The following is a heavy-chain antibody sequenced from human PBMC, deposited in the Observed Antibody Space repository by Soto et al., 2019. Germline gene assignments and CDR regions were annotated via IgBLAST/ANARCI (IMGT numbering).Heavy chain of an antibody. CDR1: GFTFSTYA. V-gene: IGHV3-23*01. D-gene: IGHD5-18*01. CDR2: ISGSGSST. Sequence: GGSLRLSCAASGFTFSTYAMRWVRQAPGKGLEWVSAISGSGSSTYYADSVKGRFTISRDNSKNMLYLQMNSLRAEDTAVYYGVKDLETAIVYEQVFDYWGQGT. J-gene: IGHJ4*02. CDR3: VKDLETAIVYEQVFDY.